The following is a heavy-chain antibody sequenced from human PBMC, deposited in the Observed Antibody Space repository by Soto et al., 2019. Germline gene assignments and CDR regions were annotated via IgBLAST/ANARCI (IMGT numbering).Heavy chain of an antibody. J-gene: IGHJ6*03. CDR3: AKEIPWGITTLYYMDV. CDR2: ISGSGGST. D-gene: IGHD3-3*01. CDR1: GFTFSSYA. V-gene: IGHV3-23*01. Sequence: EVQLLESGGGLVQPGGSLRLSCAASGFTFSSYAMSWVRQAPGKGLEWVSAISGSGGSTYYADSVKGRFTISRDNSKNTLYLQMNSLRAEDTAVYYCAKEIPWGITTLYYMDVWGKGTTVTVSS.